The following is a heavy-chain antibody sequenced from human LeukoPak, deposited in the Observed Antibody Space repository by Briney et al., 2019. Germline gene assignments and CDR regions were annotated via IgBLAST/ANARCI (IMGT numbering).Heavy chain of an antibody. D-gene: IGHD3-10*01. CDR1: GYSISSGYY. CDR2: IYHSGST. V-gene: IGHV4-38-2*02. J-gene: IGHJ5*02. Sequence: SETLSLTCTVSGYSISSGYYWGWIRQPPGKGLEWIGSIYHSGSTYYNPSLKSRVTISVDTSKNQFSLKLSSVTAADTAVYYCARDQRGPYYYGSGARVRPGWFDPWGQGTLVTVSS. CDR3: ARDQRGPYYYGSGARVRPGWFDP.